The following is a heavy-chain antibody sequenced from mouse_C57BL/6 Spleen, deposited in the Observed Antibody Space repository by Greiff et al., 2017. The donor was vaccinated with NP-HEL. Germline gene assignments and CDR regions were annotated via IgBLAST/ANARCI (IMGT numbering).Heavy chain of an antibody. Sequence: VQLKESGPELVKPGASVKISCKASGYSFTDYNMNWVKQSNGKSLEWIGVINPNYGTTSYNQKFKGKATLTVDQSSSTAYMQLNSLTSEDSAVYYCAREVIYYDYDGWYFDVWGTETTVTVSS. J-gene: IGHJ1*03. CDR2: INPNYGTT. D-gene: IGHD2-4*01. V-gene: IGHV1-39*01. CDR3: AREVIYYDYDGWYFDV. CDR1: GYSFTDYN.